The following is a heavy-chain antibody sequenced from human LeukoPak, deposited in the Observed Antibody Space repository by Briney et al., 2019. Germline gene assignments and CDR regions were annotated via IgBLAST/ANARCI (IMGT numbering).Heavy chain of an antibody. D-gene: IGHD4-17*01. CDR1: GYSISSGYY. J-gene: IGHJ5*02. V-gene: IGHV4-38-2*01. CDR3: ARTYGDYAYRYNWFDP. CDR2: IYHSGST. Sequence: SETLSLTCAVSGYSISSGYYWGWIRQPPGKGLEWIGSIYHSGSTYYNPSLKSRVTISVDTSKNQFSLKLSSVTAADTAVYYCARTYGDYAYRYNWFDPWGQGTLVTVSS.